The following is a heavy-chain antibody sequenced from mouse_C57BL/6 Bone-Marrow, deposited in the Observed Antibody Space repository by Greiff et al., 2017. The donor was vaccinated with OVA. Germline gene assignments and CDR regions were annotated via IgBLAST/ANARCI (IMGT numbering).Heavy chain of an antibody. Sequence: DVMLVESGGGLVKPGGSLKLSCAASGFTFSDYGMHWVRQAPEKGLEWVAYISSGSSTIYYADTVKGRFTISRDNAKNTLFLQMTILRSEDTAMYYCARSDYDYFDYWGQGTTLTVSS. J-gene: IGHJ2*01. V-gene: IGHV5-17*01. CDR3: ARSDYDYFDY. D-gene: IGHD2-4*01. CDR2: ISSGSSTI. CDR1: GFTFSDYG.